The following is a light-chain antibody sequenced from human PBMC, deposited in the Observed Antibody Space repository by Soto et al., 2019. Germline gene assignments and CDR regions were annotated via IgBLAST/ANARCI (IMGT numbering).Light chain of an antibody. CDR3: GTWDSSLSAWDWV. Sequence: QSVLTQPPSVSAAPGQKVTISCSGSSSNIGNNYVSWYQQLPGTAPKLLIYDNNKRPSGIPDRFSGSKSGTSATLGITGLQTGDEADYYCGTWDSSLSAWDWVFGGGTQLTVL. V-gene: IGLV1-51*01. CDR2: DNN. CDR1: SSNIGNNY. J-gene: IGLJ3*02.